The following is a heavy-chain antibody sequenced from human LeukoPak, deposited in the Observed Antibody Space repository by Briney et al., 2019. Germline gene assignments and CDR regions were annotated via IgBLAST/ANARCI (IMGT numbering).Heavy chain of an antibody. CDR2: IKQDGSMK. CDR3: AKYYYGSGSYLDY. CDR1: GFTFSRYW. V-gene: IGHV3-7*01. D-gene: IGHD3-10*01. J-gene: IGHJ4*02. Sequence: GGSLRLSCVASGFTFSRYWMSWVRQAPGKGLEWVANIKQDGSMKYYVDSVKGRFTISRDNAKNSLNLQMISLRAEDTAVYYCAKYYYGSGSYLDYWGQGTLVTVSS.